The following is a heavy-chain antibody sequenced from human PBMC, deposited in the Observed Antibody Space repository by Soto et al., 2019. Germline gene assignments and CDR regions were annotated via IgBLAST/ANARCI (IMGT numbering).Heavy chain of an antibody. CDR3: ARTPLTGYYNTYYYYYGMDV. J-gene: IGHJ6*02. CDR2: ISNDGSNT. D-gene: IGHD3-9*01. Sequence: GGSLRLSCAASGFTFSDYGMHWVRQAPGKGLVWVAVISNDGSNTSYADSVKGRFTISRDNSKNTLYLQMNSLRAEDTAVYYCARTPLTGYYNTYYYYYGMDVWGQGTTVTVSS. CDR1: GFTFSDYG. V-gene: IGHV3-33*08.